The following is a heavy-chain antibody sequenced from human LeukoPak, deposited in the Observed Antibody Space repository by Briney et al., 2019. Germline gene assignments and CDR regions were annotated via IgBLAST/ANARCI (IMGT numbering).Heavy chain of an antibody. D-gene: IGHD3-3*01. CDR2: IYYNGNT. CDR1: GDSISTNTYY. V-gene: IGHV4-39*07. CDR3: ARVTRYYDFWSGYHNHYAFDI. J-gene: IGHJ3*02. Sequence: PSETLSLTCTVSGDSISTNTYYWGWIRQPPGKGLEWIANIYYNGNTNYNPSLKSRVTISVDTSKNQFSLKLSSVTAADTAVYYCARVTRYYDFWSGYHNHYAFDIWGQGTMVTVSS.